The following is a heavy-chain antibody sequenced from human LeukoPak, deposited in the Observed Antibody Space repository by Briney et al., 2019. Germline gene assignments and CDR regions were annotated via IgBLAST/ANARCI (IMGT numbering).Heavy chain of an antibody. V-gene: IGHV3-7*01. D-gene: IGHD6-19*01. CDR2: IKQDGSEK. Sequence: GGSLRLSCAASGFTFSSYWMSWVRQAPGKGLEWVANIKQDGSEKYYVDSVKGRFTISRDNAKNSLYLQMNSLRAEDTAVYYCATRFYGSGWYFDYWGQGTLVTVSS. J-gene: IGHJ4*02. CDR1: GFTFSSYW. CDR3: ATRFYGSGWYFDY.